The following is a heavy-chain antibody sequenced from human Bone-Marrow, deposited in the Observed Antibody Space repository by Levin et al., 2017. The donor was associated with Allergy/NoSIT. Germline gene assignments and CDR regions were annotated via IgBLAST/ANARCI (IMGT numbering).Heavy chain of an antibody. CDR2: INHSGST. CDR1: GGSFSGYY. CDR3: ARGLPAARHFNFDY. Sequence: SETLSLTCAVYGGSFSGYYWSWIRQPPGKGLEWIGEINHSGSTNYNPSLKSRVTISVDTSKNQFSLKLISVTAADRAVDYCARGLPAARHFNFDYWGQGTLVTVSS. J-gene: IGHJ4*02. V-gene: IGHV4-34*01. D-gene: IGHD6-6*01.